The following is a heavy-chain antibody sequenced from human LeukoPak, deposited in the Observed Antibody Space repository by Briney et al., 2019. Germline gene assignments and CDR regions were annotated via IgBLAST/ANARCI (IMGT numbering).Heavy chain of an antibody. D-gene: IGHD6-13*01. J-gene: IGHJ4*02. CDR2: ISSSSYI. CDR3: AREPEYSSSWFYFDY. Sequence: GGSLRLSCAASGFTFSSYSMNWVRQAPGKGLEWVSSISSSSYIYYADSVKGRFTISRDNAKNSLYLQMNSLRAEDTAVYYCAREPEYSSSWFYFDYWGQGTLVTVSS. CDR1: GFTFSSYS. V-gene: IGHV3-21*01.